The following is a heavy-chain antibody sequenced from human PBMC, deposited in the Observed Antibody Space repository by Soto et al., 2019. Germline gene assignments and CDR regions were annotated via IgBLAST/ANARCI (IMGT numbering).Heavy chain of an antibody. CDR3: ARGKRFLEWTDY. J-gene: IGHJ4*02. CDR2: IYYSGST. V-gene: IGHV4-59*01. D-gene: IGHD3-3*01. Sequence: SETLSLTCTVSGGSISSYYWSWIRQPPGKGLEWIGYIYYSGSTNYNPSLKSRVTISVDTSKNQFSLKLSSVTAADTAVYYCARGKRFLEWTDYWGQGALVTVSS. CDR1: GGSISSYY.